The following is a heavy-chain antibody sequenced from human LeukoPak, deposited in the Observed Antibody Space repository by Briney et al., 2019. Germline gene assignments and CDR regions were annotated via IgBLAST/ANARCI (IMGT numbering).Heavy chain of an antibody. CDR2: IYPGDSDT. J-gene: IGHJ5*02. V-gene: IGHV5-51*01. D-gene: IGHD2-2*02. CDR3: ARHRDIVVPAAISWFDP. CDR1: GYSFTSYW. Sequence: GESLKISCKGSGYSFTSYWICWVRQMPGKGLEWMGIIYPGDSDTRYSPSFQGQVTISADKSISTAYLQWSSLKASDTAMYYCARHRDIVVPAAISWFDPWGQGTLVTVSS.